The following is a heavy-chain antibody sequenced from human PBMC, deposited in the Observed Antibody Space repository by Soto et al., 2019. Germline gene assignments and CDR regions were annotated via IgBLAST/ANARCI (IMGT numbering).Heavy chain of an antibody. CDR1: GFSLSNARMG. CDR2: IFSNDEK. J-gene: IGHJ4*02. CDR3: ARIRIPLFRDGYNYFDC. Sequence: QVTLKESGPVLVKPTETLTLTCTVSGFSLSNARMGVSWIRQPPGKALERLAHIFSNDEKSYSTSLKSRLTISKDTSQSQVVLTMTNMDPVDTVTYYCARIRIPLFRDGYNYFDCWGQGTLVTVSS. V-gene: IGHV2-26*01. D-gene: IGHD5-12*01.